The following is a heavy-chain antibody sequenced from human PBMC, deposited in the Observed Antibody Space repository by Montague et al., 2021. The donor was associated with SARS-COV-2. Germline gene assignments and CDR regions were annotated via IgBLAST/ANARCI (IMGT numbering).Heavy chain of an antibody. J-gene: IGHJ4*02. CDR3: ARSLFSSGSF. V-gene: IGHV3-7*01. Sequence: SLRLSCAASGFTFSNYWMNWARQAPGKGLEWVASIKPDGSGQNYVDSVKGRFTISRDNAKKSLYLQMNSLRVDDTAAYYCARSLFSSGSFWGQGTPVTVSS. D-gene: IGHD3-10*01. CDR2: IKPDGSGQ. CDR1: GFTFSNYW.